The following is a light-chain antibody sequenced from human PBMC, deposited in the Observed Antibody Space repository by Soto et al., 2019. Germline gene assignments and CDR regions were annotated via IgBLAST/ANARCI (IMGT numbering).Light chain of an antibody. Sequence: QSVLTQPPSASGTPGQTVTISCFGSSSNIGGNSVSWYQQLPGTAPKLLIYSNNQRPSGVPDRFSGSKSGTSASLAISGLQSEDEADYYCAAWDDSLNGPWVFGGGTKLTVL. J-gene: IGLJ3*02. V-gene: IGLV1-44*01. CDR1: SSNIGGNS. CDR3: AAWDDSLNGPWV. CDR2: SNN.